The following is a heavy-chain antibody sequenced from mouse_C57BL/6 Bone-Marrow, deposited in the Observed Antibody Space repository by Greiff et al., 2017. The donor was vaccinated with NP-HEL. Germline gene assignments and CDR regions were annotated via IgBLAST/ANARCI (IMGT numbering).Heavy chain of an antibody. CDR3: ASQLTGTSWFAY. CDR2: INPSTGGT. CDR1: GYSFTGYY. J-gene: IGHJ3*01. D-gene: IGHD4-1*01. V-gene: IGHV1-42*01. Sequence: EVQLQQSGPELVKPGASVKISCKASGYSFTGYYMNWVKQSPEKSLEWIGEINPSTGGTTYNQKFKAKATLTVDKSSSTAYMQLKSLTSEDSAVYYCASQLTGTSWFAYWGQGTLVTVSA.